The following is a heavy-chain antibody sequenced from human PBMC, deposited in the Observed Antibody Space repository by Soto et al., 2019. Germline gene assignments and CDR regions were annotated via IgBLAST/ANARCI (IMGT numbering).Heavy chain of an antibody. Sequence: LXLTCTVSGGSMSSGDYYWVWIRQPPGKGLEWIGYIYYSGSTYYNPSLKSRVTISVDTSKNQFSLKLSSVTAADTAVYYCAREEGYPNDIWGQGTMVTASS. D-gene: IGHD3-16*02. J-gene: IGHJ3*02. CDR3: AREEGYPNDI. CDR2: IYYSGST. V-gene: IGHV4-30-4*01. CDR1: GGSMSSGDYY.